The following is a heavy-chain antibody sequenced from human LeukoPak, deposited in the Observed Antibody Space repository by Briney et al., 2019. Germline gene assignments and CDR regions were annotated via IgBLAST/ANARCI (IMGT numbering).Heavy chain of an antibody. V-gene: IGHV3-23*01. CDR1: GFTFSRYA. Sequence: GGSLRLSCAASGFTFSRYAMSGVRQAPGKGLEWVSAISGSGGSTYYADSVKGRLTISRDNSKNTLYLQMNSLRAEDTAVYYCAKAGSLAGPFDYWGQGTLVTVSS. J-gene: IGHJ4*02. CDR3: AKAGSLAGPFDY. D-gene: IGHD2-15*01. CDR2: ISGSGGST.